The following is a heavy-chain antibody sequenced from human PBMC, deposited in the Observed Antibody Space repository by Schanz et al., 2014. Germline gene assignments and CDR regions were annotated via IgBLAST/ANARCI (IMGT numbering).Heavy chain of an antibody. Sequence: QVQLIQSGAEVKKPGASVKVSCTASGYTFTSYDINWVRQAPGQGLEWLGWMNPNSGNPGFAQKFRGRVTMTRNTSMSTAYIDVSSLRSEDTAVYYCASSGAGYSSSWDFDYWGQGTLVTVSS. CDR1: GYTFTSYD. V-gene: IGHV1-8*01. D-gene: IGHD6-13*01. CDR2: MNPNSGNP. CDR3: ASSGAGYSSSWDFDY. J-gene: IGHJ4*02.